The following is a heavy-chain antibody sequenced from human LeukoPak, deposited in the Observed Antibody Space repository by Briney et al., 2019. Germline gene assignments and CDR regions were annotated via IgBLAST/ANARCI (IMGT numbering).Heavy chain of an antibody. V-gene: IGHV4-39*07. CDR2: IYYSGST. CDR1: GGSISSSSYY. CDR3: ARVVTMVRGVTVSWWFDP. J-gene: IGHJ5*02. Sequence: NPSETLSLTCTVSGGSISSSSYYWGWIRQPPGKGLEWIGSIYYSGSTNYNPSLKSRVTISVDTSKNQFSLKLSSVTAADTAVYYCARVVTMVRGVTVSWWFDPWGQGTLVTVSS. D-gene: IGHD3-10*01.